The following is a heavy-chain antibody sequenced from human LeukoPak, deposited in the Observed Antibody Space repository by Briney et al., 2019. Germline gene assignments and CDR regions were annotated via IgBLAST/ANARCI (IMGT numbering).Heavy chain of an antibody. CDR3: ARAGGSGSYMGTYY. D-gene: IGHD1-26*01. J-gene: IGHJ4*02. CDR2: IIPIFGTA. Sequence: VASVKVSCKASGGTFSSYAISWVRQAPGQGPEWMGGIIPIFGTANYAQKFQGRVTITTDESTSTAYMELSSLRSEDTAVYYCARAGGSGSYMGTYYWGQGTLVTVSS. CDR1: GGTFSSYA. V-gene: IGHV1-69*05.